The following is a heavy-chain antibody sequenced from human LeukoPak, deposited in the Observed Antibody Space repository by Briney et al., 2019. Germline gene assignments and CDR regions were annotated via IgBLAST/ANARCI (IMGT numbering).Heavy chain of an antibody. J-gene: IGHJ4*02. CDR2: IDPSDSYT. CDR1: GYSFISYW. CDR3: ASNSGAAAGFDY. V-gene: IGHV5-10-1*01. D-gene: IGHD6-13*01. Sequence: GESLSISCKCSGYSFISYWMSWVRQMPGKGLEWMGRIDPSDSYTNYSPSFQGHVTISADKTISTAYLQSSSLKASDTTMYYCASNSGAAAGFDYWGQGTLVTASS.